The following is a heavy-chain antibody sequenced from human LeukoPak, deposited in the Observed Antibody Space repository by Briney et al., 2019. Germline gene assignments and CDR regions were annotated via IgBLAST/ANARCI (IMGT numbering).Heavy chain of an antibody. CDR1: GFTFSSYG. Sequence: GGSLRLSCAASGFTFSSYGMHWVRQAPGKGLEWVAVIWYDGSNKYYADSVKGRFTISRDNSKNTLYLQMNSLRAEDTAVYYCAKNVIDYGDNEGLGYWGQGTLVTVSS. D-gene: IGHD4-17*01. V-gene: IGHV3-33*06. CDR3: AKNVIDYGDNEGLGY. J-gene: IGHJ4*02. CDR2: IWYDGSNK.